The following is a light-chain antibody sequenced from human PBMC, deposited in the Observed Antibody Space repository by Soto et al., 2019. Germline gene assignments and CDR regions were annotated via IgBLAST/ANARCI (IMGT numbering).Light chain of an antibody. Sequence: EIVVTQSPATLSVSPGERATLSCRASQSVSSNLAWYQQKPGQAPRLLIYDTSNRATGIPARFSGSGSGTDFTLTINNLAPEDFAVYYCQQRSNWPITFGQGTRLEIK. J-gene: IGKJ5*01. V-gene: IGKV3-11*01. CDR3: QQRSNWPIT. CDR1: QSVSSN. CDR2: DTS.